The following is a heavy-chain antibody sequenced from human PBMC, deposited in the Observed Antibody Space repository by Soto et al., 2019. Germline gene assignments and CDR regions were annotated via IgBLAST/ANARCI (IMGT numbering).Heavy chain of an antibody. J-gene: IGHJ6*02. CDR1: GFTFTSYA. CDR3: ARMWVLLWFGEPTTFYGMDV. D-gene: IGHD3-10*01. CDR2: ISAYNGNT. Sequence: SSVKVSCKASGFTFTSYAISWVRQAPGQGLEWMGWISAYNGNTNYAQKLQGRVTMTTDTSTSTAYMELRSLRSDDTAVYYCARMWVLLWFGEPTTFYGMDVWG. V-gene: IGHV1-18*01.